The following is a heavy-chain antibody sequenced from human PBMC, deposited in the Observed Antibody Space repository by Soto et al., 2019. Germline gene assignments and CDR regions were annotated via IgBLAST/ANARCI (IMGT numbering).Heavy chain of an antibody. D-gene: IGHD1-26*01. J-gene: IGHJ4*02. V-gene: IGHV1-18*04. CDR3: AKVRIVGAREIDF. CDR2: ISGYNGDI. CDR1: GYTFNRHG. Sequence: ASVKVSCKASGYTFNRHGITWVRQAPGQGLEWMGWISGYNGDINYEQKFQGRVTLSSDTLTSTVYLELKSLRFDDTAVYYCAKVRIVGAREIDFWGQGTLVTVSS.